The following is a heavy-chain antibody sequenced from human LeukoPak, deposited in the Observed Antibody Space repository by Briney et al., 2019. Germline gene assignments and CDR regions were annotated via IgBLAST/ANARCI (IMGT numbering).Heavy chain of an antibody. D-gene: IGHD2-21*02. CDR2: IYYSGST. V-gene: IGHV4-39*07. CDR3: ASHRDCGGDCASFDY. Sequence: SETLSLTCTVSGVSISSSSYYWGWIRQPPGKGLEWIGSIYYSGSTYYNPSLKSRVTISVDTSKNQFSLKLSSVTAADTAVYYCASHRDCGGDCASFDYWGQGTLVTVSS. CDR1: GVSISSSSYY. J-gene: IGHJ4*02.